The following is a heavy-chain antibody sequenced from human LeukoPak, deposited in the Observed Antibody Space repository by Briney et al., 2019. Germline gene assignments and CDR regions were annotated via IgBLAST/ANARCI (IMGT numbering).Heavy chain of an antibody. D-gene: IGHD5-18*01. CDR1: GGSISSGGYY. CDR3: ARAPRGYSYLVY. Sequence: PSETLSLTCTVSGGSISSGGYYWSWIRQPPGKGLEWMGYIYHSGSTYYNPSLKSRVTISVDRSKNQFSLKLSSVTAADTAVYYCARAPRGYSYLVYWGQGTLVTVSS. CDR2: IYHSGST. J-gene: IGHJ4*02. V-gene: IGHV4-30-2*01.